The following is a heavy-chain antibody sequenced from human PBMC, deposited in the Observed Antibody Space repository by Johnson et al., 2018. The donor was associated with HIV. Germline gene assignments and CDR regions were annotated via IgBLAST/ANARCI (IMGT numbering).Heavy chain of an antibody. Sequence: QVQLVESGGGVVQPGRSLRLSCAASGFTFSSYGMHWVRQAPGKGLEWVAVISYDGSNKYYADSVKGRFTISRDNSKNTLYLQMNSLRAEDTAVYYCAKDVEGGYYTLDAFDIWGQGTMVTVSS. CDR1: GFTFSSYG. D-gene: IGHD3-3*01. CDR2: ISYDGSNK. J-gene: IGHJ3*02. V-gene: IGHV3-30*18. CDR3: AKDVEGGYYTLDAFDI.